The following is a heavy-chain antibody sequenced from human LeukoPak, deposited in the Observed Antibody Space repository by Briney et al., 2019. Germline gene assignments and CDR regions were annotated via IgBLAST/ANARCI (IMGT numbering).Heavy chain of an antibody. J-gene: IGHJ4*02. CDR2: IYYSGNT. CDR3: ARDYVALDY. CDR1: GGSFSGYY. V-gene: IGHV4-34*01. Sequence: PSETLSLTCAVYGGSFSGYYWSWIRQPPGKGLEWIGYIYYSGNTYYNPSLKSRVTISVDTSKNQFSLKLSSVTAADTAVYYCARDYVALDYWGQGTLVTVSS. D-gene: IGHD4-17*01.